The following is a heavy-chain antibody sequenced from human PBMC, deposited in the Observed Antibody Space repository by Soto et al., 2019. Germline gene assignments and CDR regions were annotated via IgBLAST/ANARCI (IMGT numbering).Heavy chain of an antibody. V-gene: IGHV4-59*12. Sequence: SETLSLTCTVSGGSMNSYSWSWIRQPPGKGLEWIGYIYHSDSTNYNPSLKSRVTISVDRSKNQFSLKLSSVTAADTAVYYCARVPSPWGQGTLVTVS. CDR3: ARVPSP. J-gene: IGHJ5*02. CDR2: IYHSDST. CDR1: GGSMNSYS.